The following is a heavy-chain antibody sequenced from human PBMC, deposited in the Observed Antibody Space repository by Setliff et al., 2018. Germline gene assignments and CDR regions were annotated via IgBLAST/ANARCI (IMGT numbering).Heavy chain of an antibody. J-gene: IGHJ4*02. CDR2: VYFNGAT. CDR1: GGSISSGGYY. CDR3: ARQISIAHFDY. V-gene: IGHV4-31*03. Sequence: SETLSLTCTVSGGSISSGGYYWSWIRQHPGQGLEWIGHVYFNGATAYNPSLESRISISIDTSKSLFSLNLRSVTAADTAVYYCARQISIAHFDYLGQGTLVTVSS. D-gene: IGHD2-21*01.